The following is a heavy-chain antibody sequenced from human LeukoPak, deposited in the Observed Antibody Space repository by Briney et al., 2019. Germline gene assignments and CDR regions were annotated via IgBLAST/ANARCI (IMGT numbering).Heavy chain of an antibody. CDR2: ISAYNGNT. CDR3: ARESRGLRNFWSGYYTGYYYYYMDV. CDR1: GYTFTSYG. V-gene: IGHV1-18*01. Sequence: ASVKVSCKASGYTFTSYGISWVRQAPGQGLEWMGWISAYNGNTNYAQKLQGRVTMTTDTSTSTDYMEMRSVRYDEKDVDYGARESRGLRNFWSGYYTGYYYYYMDVWGRGTTVTVS. D-gene: IGHD3-3*01. J-gene: IGHJ6*03.